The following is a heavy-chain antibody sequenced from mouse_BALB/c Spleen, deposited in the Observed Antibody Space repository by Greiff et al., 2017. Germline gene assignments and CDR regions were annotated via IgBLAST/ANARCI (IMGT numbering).Heavy chain of an antibody. V-gene: IGHV5-9-4*01. J-gene: IGHJ4*01. D-gene: IGHD1-1*01. Sequence: EVQLVESGGGLVKPGGSLKLSCAASGFTFSSYAMSWVRQSPEKRLEWVAEISSGGSYTYYPDTVTGRFTISRDNAKNTLYLEMSSLRSEDTAMYYCARGSSRAMDYWGQGTSVTVSS. CDR1: GFTFSSYA. CDR2: ISSGGSYT. CDR3: ARGSSRAMDY.